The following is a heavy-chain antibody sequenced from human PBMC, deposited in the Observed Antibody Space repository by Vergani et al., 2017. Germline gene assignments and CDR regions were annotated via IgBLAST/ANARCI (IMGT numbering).Heavy chain of an antibody. Sequence: EVQLLESGGNLIKPGGSLRLSCGASGFTFSSYAMTWVRLAPGKGLQWVSAISCSGGNTFYTDSVKGRFTISRDNSKDTLYLQMNSLRVEDTAIYYCAKAQDPKCKGGYCNSYYYGLDLWGQGTTVTVSS. J-gene: IGHJ6*02. V-gene: IGHV3-23*01. CDR1: GFTFSSYA. D-gene: IGHD3-9*01. CDR2: ISCSGGNT. CDR3: AKAQDPKCKGGYCNSYYYGLDL.